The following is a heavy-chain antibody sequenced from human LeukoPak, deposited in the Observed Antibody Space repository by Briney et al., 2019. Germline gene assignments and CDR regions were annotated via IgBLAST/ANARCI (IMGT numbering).Heavy chain of an antibody. CDR3: ASKAHGGSYYDY. CDR1: GYTFTSYY. CDR2: INPSGGST. Sequence: ASVKVSCKASGYTFTSYYMHWVRQAPGQGLEWMGIINPSGGSTSYAQKFQGRVTTTRDMSTSTVYMELSSLRSEDTAAYYCASKAHGGSYYDYWGQGTLVTVSS. J-gene: IGHJ4*02. D-gene: IGHD1-26*01. V-gene: IGHV1-46*03.